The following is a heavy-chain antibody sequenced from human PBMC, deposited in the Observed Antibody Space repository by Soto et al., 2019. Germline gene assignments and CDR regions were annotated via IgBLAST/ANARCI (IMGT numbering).Heavy chain of an antibody. V-gene: IGHV3-49*04. Sequence: GGSLRLPCTTSGFTLRDYSISWVRQAAGKGLEWVGVIRSKAYGVTTDYAASVEGRFAISRDDSKSTAYLQMNSVTTEDTAVYFCAKYTYTSRYSFFGMDVWGHGTTVTVSS. J-gene: IGHJ6*02. D-gene: IGHD6-13*01. CDR2: IRSKAYGVTT. CDR1: GFTLRDYS. CDR3: AKYTYTSRYSFFGMDV.